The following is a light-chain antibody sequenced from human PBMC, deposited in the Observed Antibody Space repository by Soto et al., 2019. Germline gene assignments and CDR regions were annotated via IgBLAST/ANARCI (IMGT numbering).Light chain of an antibody. CDR1: QSVSRN. J-gene: IGKJ1*01. V-gene: IGKV3-15*01. CDR3: QQYNYWPPWT. Sequence: EVRMSQCPANLSVSTGERATLSCGRSQSVSRNLAWYQQKPGQAPRRRIYGASTRTTGIPSRFSGSGSGTEYTPPITSLQSADFAVSYCQQYNYWPPWTFGQGTKVAIK. CDR2: GAS.